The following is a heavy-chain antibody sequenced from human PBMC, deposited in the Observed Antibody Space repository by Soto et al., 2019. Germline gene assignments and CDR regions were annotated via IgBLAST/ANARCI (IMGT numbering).Heavy chain of an antibody. CDR2: IVVGSGNT. Sequence: SVKVSCKASGFTFTSSAMQWVRQARGQRLEWVGWIVVGSGNTNYAQKFQERVTITRDMSTSTAYMELSSLRSEDTAVYYCAALWEPEPDDAFYIWGQGTMVTVSS. CDR1: GFTFTSSA. J-gene: IGHJ3*02. D-gene: IGHD1-26*01. V-gene: IGHV1-58*02. CDR3: AALWEPEPDDAFYI.